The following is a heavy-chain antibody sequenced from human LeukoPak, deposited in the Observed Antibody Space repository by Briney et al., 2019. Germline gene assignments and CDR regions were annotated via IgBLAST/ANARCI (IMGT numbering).Heavy chain of an antibody. CDR3: ARDPPRESDIAAAGTAGSGFWEIDY. J-gene: IGHJ4*02. CDR1: GFPFSSYS. Sequence: GGSLRLSCAASGFPFSSYSMNWVRQAPGKGLEWVSSISSSSSYIYYADSVKGRFTISRDNAKNSLYLQMNSLRAEDTAVYYCARDPPRESDIAAAGTAGSGFWEIDYWGQGTLVTVSS. D-gene: IGHD6-13*01. CDR2: ISSSSSYI. V-gene: IGHV3-21*01.